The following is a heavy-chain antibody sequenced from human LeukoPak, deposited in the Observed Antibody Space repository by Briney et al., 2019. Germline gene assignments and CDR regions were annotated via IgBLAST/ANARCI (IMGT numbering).Heavy chain of an antibody. V-gene: IGHV3-23*01. D-gene: IGHD2-21*02. J-gene: IGHJ4*02. Sequence: GGSLRLSCAASGFTFSSYAMSWVRQAPGKGLEWVSAISGSGGSTYYADSVKGRFTISRDNSKNTLYLQMDSLRAEDTAVYYCAKDLAYCGGDCYPYYFDYWGQGTLVTVSS. CDR1: GFTFSSYA. CDR3: AKDLAYCGGDCYPYYFDY. CDR2: ISGSGGST.